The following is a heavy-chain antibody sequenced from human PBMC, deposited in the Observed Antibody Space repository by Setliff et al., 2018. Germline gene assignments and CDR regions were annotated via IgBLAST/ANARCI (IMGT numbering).Heavy chain of an antibody. D-gene: IGHD3-3*01. CDR1: GVTIGGNNYYY. J-gene: IGHJ4*02. CDR2: INQSGNT. Sequence: SETLSLTCSLSGVTIGGNNYYYWAWIRQPPGKGLEWIAEINQSGNTNYNPSLNSRVSVSVDTPTNQFSLKVFSVTAADTAVYYCRFWSSYYKNDYWAQGTLVTVSS. V-gene: IGHV4-34*08. CDR3: RFWSSYYKNDY.